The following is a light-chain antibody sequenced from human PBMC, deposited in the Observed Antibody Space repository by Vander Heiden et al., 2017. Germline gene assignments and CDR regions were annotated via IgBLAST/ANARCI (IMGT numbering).Light chain of an antibody. CDR1: QSVLSSSNNKNY. J-gene: IGKJ1*01. V-gene: IGKV4-1*01. Sequence: DIVMTQSPDPLAVSLGERATSNRKSSQSVLSSSNNKNYLAGYQQKPGQPPRLLIYWASTRESGVPDRFSGGGSGTDFALTISSLQAEDVAVYYCQQYYSRFRRFGQGTKVEFK. CDR3: QQYYSRFRR. CDR2: WAS.